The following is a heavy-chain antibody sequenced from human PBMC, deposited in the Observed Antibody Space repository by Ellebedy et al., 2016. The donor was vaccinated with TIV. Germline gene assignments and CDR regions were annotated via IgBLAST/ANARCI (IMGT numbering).Heavy chain of an antibody. D-gene: IGHD3-10*01. V-gene: IGHV1-18*01. CDR3: ARDGNLLWFGESQYYYYYYGMDV. CDR2: ISAYNGNT. Sequence: ASVKVSCXASGYTFTSYGISWVRQAPGQGLEWMGWISAYNGNTNYAQKLQGRVTMTTDTSTSTAYMELRSLRSDDTAVYYCARDGNLLWFGESQYYYYYYGMDVWGQGTTVTVSS. CDR1: GYTFTSYG. J-gene: IGHJ6*02.